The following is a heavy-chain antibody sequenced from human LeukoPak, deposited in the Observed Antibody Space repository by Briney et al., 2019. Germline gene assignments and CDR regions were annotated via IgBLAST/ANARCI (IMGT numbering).Heavy chain of an antibody. CDR3: ARGLESTFDY. D-gene: IGHD3-3*01. CDR1: GFTFSSYS. J-gene: IGHJ4*02. V-gene: IGHV3-48*02. CDR2: IISSSRTI. Sequence: LAGGSLRLSCAASGFTFSSYSMNWVRQAPGKGLEWVSYIISSSRTIYYADSVKGRFTISRDKAKNSLHLQMNSLRDEDTAVYYCARGLESTFDYWGQGTLVTVSS.